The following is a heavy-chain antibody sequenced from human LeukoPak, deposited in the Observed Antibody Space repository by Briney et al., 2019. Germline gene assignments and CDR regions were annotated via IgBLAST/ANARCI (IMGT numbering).Heavy chain of an antibody. CDR1: GFTLDGYA. V-gene: IGHV3-9*01. Sequence: PGRSLRLSCVASGFTLDGYAMHWVRQAPGKGLEWVSGITWNSGSIVYADSVKGRFTISRDNAKNSLYLQMNSLRAEDTALYYCVKDPRVDGSSSGNFDYWGQGTLVTVSS. CDR2: ITWNSGSI. CDR3: VKDPRVDGSSSGNFDY. J-gene: IGHJ4*02. D-gene: IGHD6-13*01.